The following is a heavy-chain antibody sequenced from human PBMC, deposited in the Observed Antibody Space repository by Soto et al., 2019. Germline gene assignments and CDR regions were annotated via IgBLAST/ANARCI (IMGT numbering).Heavy chain of an antibody. CDR2: MNPNSGNT. CDR3: AREKVGAVDY. V-gene: IGHV1-8*01. J-gene: IGHJ4*02. Sequence: QVQLVQSGAEVKKPGASVKVSCKASGYTFTSYDINWVRQATGQELEWMGWMNPNSGNTGYAQKFQGRVIMTRSTSISTAYRELSSLRSEATAVYYCAREKVGAVDYWGQGTLVTVSS. D-gene: IGHD1-26*01. CDR1: GYTFTSYD.